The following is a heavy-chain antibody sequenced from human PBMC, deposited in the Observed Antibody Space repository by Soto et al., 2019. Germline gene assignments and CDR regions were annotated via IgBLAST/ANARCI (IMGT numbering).Heavy chain of an antibody. CDR2: IIPILGIT. J-gene: IGHJ3*01. V-gene: IGHV1-69*02. CDR1: GGAFSYYT. Sequence: QVQLVQSGAEVKQPGSSVKVSCKASGGAFSYYTITWVRQAPGQGLEWMGRIIPILGITNYAHKFQGRGTIAADTSTTTAYMELSSLRSDDTAVYYGAKSQTMADAFDLWGQGTMVPVSS. CDR3: AKSQTMADAFDL. D-gene: IGHD1-1*01.